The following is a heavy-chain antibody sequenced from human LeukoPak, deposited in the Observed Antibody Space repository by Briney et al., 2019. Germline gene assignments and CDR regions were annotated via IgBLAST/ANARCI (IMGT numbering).Heavy chain of an antibody. CDR3: ARGYGSGSYYKV. V-gene: IGHV4-39*07. D-gene: IGHD3-10*01. CDR1: GGSISSSSYY. Sequence: SETLSLTCTVSGGSISSSSYYWGWIRQPPGKGLEWIGSIYYSGSTYYNPSLKSRVTISVDTSKNQFSLKLSSVTAADTAVYYCARGYGSGSYYKVWGQGTLVTVSS. J-gene: IGHJ4*02. CDR2: IYYSGST.